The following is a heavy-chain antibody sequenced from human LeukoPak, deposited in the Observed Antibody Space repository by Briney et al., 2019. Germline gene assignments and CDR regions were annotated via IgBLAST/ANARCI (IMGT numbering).Heavy chain of an antibody. CDR2: ISGSGGST. CDR3: AKDRYDSSGYYFDY. Sequence: GGSLRLSCAASGFTVSSNYMSWVRQAPGKGLEWVSVISGSGGSTYYADSVKGRFTISRDNSKNTLYLQMNSLRAEETAVYYCAKDRYDSSGYYFDYWGQGTLVTVSS. J-gene: IGHJ4*02. V-gene: IGHV3-23*01. CDR1: GFTVSSNY. D-gene: IGHD3-22*01.